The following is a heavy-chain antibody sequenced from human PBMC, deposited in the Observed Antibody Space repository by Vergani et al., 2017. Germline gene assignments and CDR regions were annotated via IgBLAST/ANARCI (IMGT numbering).Heavy chain of an antibody. CDR3: AKASTPTMGFGELPMGY. V-gene: IGHV3-23*04. D-gene: IGHD3-10*01. CDR2: ISGSGGST. Sequence: EVQLVESGGGLVQPGGSLRLSCAASGFTFSSYAMSWVRQAPGKGLEWVSAISGSGGSTYYADSVKGRFTISRDNSKNTLYLQMNSLRAEDTAVYYCAKASTPTMGFGELPMGYWGQGTLVTVSS. J-gene: IGHJ4*02. CDR1: GFTFSSYA.